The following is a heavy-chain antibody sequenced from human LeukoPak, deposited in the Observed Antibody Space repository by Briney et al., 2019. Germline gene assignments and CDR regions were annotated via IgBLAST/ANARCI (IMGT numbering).Heavy chain of an antibody. CDR3: ARDQSRLDGSSGYRKYSFGF. J-gene: IGHJ4*02. CDR2: ISISSNYI. CDR1: GFSFSTYS. V-gene: IGHV3-21*01. D-gene: IGHD3-22*01. Sequence: GRSLTLSCAASGFSFSTYSMSWVRHAPGKGLGWVSSISISSNYIYYADSVEGRFTISRDNAKNSLYLQMDSLRAEDTAVYYCARDQSRLDGSSGYRKYSFGFWGQGTLVTVSS.